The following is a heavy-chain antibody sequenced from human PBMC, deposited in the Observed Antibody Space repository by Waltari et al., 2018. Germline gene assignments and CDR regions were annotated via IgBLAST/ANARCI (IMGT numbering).Heavy chain of an antibody. J-gene: IGHJ6*03. CDR2: IIPIFGTA. CDR1: GGTFSSYA. Sequence: QVQLVQSGAEVKKPGSSVKVSCKASGGTFSSYAISWVRQAPGQGLEWMGGIIPIFGTANYAQKFQGRVTITADKSTSTAYMELSSLRSEDTAVYYCARVPPLGDFWSGYEDYYYYYMDVWGKGTTVTVSS. D-gene: IGHD3-3*01. CDR3: ARVPPLGDFWSGYEDYYYYYMDV. V-gene: IGHV1-69*14.